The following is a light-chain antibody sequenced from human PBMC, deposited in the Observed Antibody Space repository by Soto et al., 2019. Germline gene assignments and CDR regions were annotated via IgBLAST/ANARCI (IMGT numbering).Light chain of an antibody. CDR1: SSDVGGYNL. CDR2: EGN. V-gene: IGLV2-14*02. CDR3: DSYTSSRAYV. Sequence: QSALTQPASVSGSPGQSITISCTGTSSDVGGYNLVSWYQHHPGKAPKLMIYEGNKRPSGVSDRFSGSKSGNTASLTISVLQAEDEADYYCDSYTSSRAYVFGIGTKLTVL. J-gene: IGLJ1*01.